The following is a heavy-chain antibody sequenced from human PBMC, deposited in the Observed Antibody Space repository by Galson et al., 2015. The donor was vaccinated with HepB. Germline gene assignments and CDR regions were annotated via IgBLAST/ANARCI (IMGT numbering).Heavy chain of an antibody. CDR1: GYTFTSYY. D-gene: IGHD3-22*01. V-gene: IGHV1-46*01. J-gene: IGHJ4*02. CDR2: INPSGGST. Sequence: SVKVSCKASGYTFTSYYMHWVRQAPGQGLEWMGIINPSGGSTSYAQKFQGRVTMTRDTSTSTVYMELSSLRSEDTAVYYCAREGGAVAVYYYDSSGYYTFDYWGQGTLVTVSS. CDR3: AREGGAVAVYYYDSSGYYTFDY.